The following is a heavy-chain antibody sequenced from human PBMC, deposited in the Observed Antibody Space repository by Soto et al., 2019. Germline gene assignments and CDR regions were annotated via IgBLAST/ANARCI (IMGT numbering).Heavy chain of an antibody. CDR1: GGSLSGYY. Sequence: PSETLSLTCAVYGGSLSGYYWSWIRQPPGKGLEWIGEINHSGSTNYNPSLKSRVTISVDTSKNQFSLKLSSVTAADTAVYYCARIVVVPAAGWGYYYYYGMDVWGQGTTVTVS. J-gene: IGHJ6*02. CDR3: ARIVVVPAAGWGYYYYYGMDV. CDR2: INHSGST. D-gene: IGHD2-2*01. V-gene: IGHV4-34*01.